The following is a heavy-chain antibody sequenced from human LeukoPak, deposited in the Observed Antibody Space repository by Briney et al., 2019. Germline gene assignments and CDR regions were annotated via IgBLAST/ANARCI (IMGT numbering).Heavy chain of an antibody. Sequence: TGGSLRLSCAASGFTFDDYAMHWVRQAPGKGLEWVSGISWNSGSIGYADSVKGRFTISRDNAKNSLYLQMNSLRAEDTALYYCAKSTSTKWGFGEFLTDPLDYWGQGTLVTVSS. D-gene: IGHD3-10*01. V-gene: IGHV3-9*01. CDR3: AKSTSTKWGFGEFLTDPLDY. CDR1: GFTFDDYA. J-gene: IGHJ4*02. CDR2: ISWNSGSI.